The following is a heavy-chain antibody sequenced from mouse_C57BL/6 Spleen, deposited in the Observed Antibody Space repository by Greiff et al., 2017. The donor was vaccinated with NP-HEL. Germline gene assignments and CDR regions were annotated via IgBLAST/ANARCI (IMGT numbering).Heavy chain of an antibody. CDR3: ARGIYYDYDDGFAY. CDR2: IYPGDGDT. Sequence: VQLQQSGPELVKPGASVKISCKASGYAFSSSWMNWVKQRPGKGLEWIGRIYPGDGDTNYNGKFKGKAKLTADKSSNTAYMQLSSLTSEDSAVYFCARGIYYDYDDGFAYWGQGTLVTVSA. D-gene: IGHD2-4*01. V-gene: IGHV1-82*01. CDR1: GYAFSSSW. J-gene: IGHJ3*01.